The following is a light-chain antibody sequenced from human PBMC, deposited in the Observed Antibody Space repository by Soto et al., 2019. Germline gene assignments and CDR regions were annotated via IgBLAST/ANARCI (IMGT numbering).Light chain of an antibody. Sequence: AIQMTQSPSSLSASVGDRVTITCRASQGIRNDLGWFQQKPGKAPNLLIYAASSLQSGVPSRFSGSGSGTDFSLTISSLQPEDFATYYCLRDHNYPWTFGQGTKVEVK. J-gene: IGKJ1*01. V-gene: IGKV1-6*01. CDR3: LRDHNYPWT. CDR2: AAS. CDR1: QGIRND.